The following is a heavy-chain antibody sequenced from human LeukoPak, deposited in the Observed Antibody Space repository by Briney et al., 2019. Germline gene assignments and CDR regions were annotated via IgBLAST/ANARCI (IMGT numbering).Heavy chain of an antibody. D-gene: IGHD3-16*01. V-gene: IGHV4-59*01. CDR3: ARDSRNGYGYVWGSVHYFDY. J-gene: IGHJ4*02. CDR2: IYYSGST. Sequence: SETLSLTCTVSGGSISSYYWSWIRQPPGKGLEWIGYIYYSGSTNYNPSLKSRVTISVDTSKNQFSLKLSSVTAADTAVYYCARDSRNGYGYVWGSVHYFDYWGQGTLVTVSS. CDR1: GGSISSYY.